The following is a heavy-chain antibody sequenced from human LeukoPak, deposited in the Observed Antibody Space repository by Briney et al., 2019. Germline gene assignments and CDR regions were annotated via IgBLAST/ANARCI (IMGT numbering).Heavy chain of an antibody. CDR3: ARGHFYSSGWYARYDGDHDY. V-gene: IGHV1-8*01. D-gene: IGHD6-19*01. CDR2: MNPNSGNT. CDR1: GYTFTSYD. J-gene: IGHJ4*02. Sequence: GASVKVSCKASGYTFTSYDINWVRQATGQGLEWMGWMNPNSGNTGYAQKFQGRVTMTRNTSISTAYMELSSLRSEDTAVYYCARGHFYSSGWYARYDGDHDYWGQGTLVTVSS.